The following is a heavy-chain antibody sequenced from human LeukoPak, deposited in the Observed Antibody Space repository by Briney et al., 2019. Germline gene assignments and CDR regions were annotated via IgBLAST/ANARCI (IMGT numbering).Heavy chain of an antibody. D-gene: IGHD5/OR15-5a*01. CDR2: INSRGRTI. Sequence: QSGGSPRLSCAASGFTFSRYEMNWVRQAPGKGLEWVSYINSRGRTIYYADSVKGRFTISRDNAKNSLYLQMNSLRAEDTAVYYCARDFYDTVYDAFDIWGQGTMVTVSS. CDR1: GFTFSRYE. CDR3: ARDFYDTVYDAFDI. V-gene: IGHV3-48*03. J-gene: IGHJ3*02.